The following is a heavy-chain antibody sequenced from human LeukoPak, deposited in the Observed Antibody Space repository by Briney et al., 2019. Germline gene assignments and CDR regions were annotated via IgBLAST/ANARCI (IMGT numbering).Heavy chain of an antibody. J-gene: IGHJ4*02. Sequence: SGGSLRLSCTASGFTFGDYAMSWFRQAPGKGLEWVATIKSDGSATYYVDSVKGRFTISRDNAKNSLYLQMNTLTDEDTAVYYCARETNWSRDYWGQGTLVTVSS. CDR3: ARETNWSRDY. CDR2: IKSDGSAT. D-gene: IGHD1-1*01. V-gene: IGHV3-7*03. CDR1: GFTFGDYA.